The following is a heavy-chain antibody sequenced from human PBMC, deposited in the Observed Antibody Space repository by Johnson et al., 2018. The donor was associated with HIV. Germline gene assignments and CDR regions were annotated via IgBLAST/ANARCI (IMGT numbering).Heavy chain of an antibody. D-gene: IGHD2-15*01. CDR1: GFTFNSDW. Sequence: VQLVESGGGLIHPGGSLRLSCVASGFTFNSDWMTWVRQAPGKGLEWVAVISYDGSNKYYADSVKGRFTISRDNSKNTLYRQMNSLRAEDTAVYYCAREGRGAPHDAFDIWGEGTMVTVSS. CDR3: AREGRGAPHDAFDI. J-gene: IGHJ3*02. CDR2: ISYDGSNK. V-gene: IGHV3-30-3*01.